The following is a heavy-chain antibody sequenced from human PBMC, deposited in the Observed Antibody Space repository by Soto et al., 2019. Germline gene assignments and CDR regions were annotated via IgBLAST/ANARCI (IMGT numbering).Heavy chain of an antibody. CDR1: GYTFTSYY. D-gene: IGHD6-19*01. V-gene: IGHV1-46*01. CDR2: INPSGGST. J-gene: IGHJ6*02. Sequence: ASVKVSCKASGYTFTSYYMHWVRQAPGQGLEWMGIINPSGGSTSYAQKFQGRVTMTRDTSTSTVYMELSSLRSEDTAVYYCARKSKKWLAPGAYYYGMDAWGQGTMVTVS. CDR3: ARKSKKWLAPGAYYYGMDA.